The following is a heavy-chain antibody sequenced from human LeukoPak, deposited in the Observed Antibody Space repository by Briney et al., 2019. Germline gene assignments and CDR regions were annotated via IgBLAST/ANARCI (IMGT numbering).Heavy chain of an antibody. CDR2: IKQDGSEK. V-gene: IGHV3-7*01. J-gene: IGHJ2*01. CDR1: GFTFSSYW. D-gene: IGHD4-17*01. CDR3: ARASPVYGDYVLWYFDL. Sequence: PGGSLRLSCAASGFTFSSYWMSWVRQAPGKGREWVANIKQDGSEKYYVDSVKGRFTISRDNAKNSLYLQMNSLRAEDTAVYYCARASPVYGDYVLWYFDLWGRGTLVTVSS.